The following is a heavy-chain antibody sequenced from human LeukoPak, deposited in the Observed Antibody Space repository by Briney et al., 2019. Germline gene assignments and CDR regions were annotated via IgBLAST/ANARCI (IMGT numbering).Heavy chain of an antibody. CDR3: AKDRLSLNGRTLYAFDI. J-gene: IGHJ3*02. V-gene: IGHV4-34*01. D-gene: IGHD1-14*01. Sequence: PSETLSLTCAVYGGSFSGYYWSWIRQPPGKGLEWIGEINHSGSTNYNPSLKSRVTISVDTSKNQFSLKLSSVTAADTAVYYCAKDRLSLNGRTLYAFDIWGQGTMVTVSS. CDR2: INHSGST. CDR1: GGSFSGYY.